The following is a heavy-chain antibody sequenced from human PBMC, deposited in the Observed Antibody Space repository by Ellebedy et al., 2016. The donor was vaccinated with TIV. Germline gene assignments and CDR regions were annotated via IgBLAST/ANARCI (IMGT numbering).Heavy chain of an antibody. V-gene: IGHV3-7*03. D-gene: IGHD3-22*01. CDR1: GFTFTSYW. Sequence: PGGSLRLSCEASGFTFTSYWMYWVRQAPGKGLEWVATVKQDGTEKFYVDSVKGRFTISRDNAKKSLYLQMNSLRAEDTAVYYCATLFYDDSGYYNDYWGQGTLVAVSS. J-gene: IGHJ4*02. CDR3: ATLFYDDSGYYNDY. CDR2: VKQDGTEK.